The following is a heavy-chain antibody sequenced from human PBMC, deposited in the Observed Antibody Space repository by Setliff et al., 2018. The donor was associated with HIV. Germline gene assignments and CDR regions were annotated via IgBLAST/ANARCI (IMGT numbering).Heavy chain of an antibody. CDR3: ASRPWGAAAGSRYGMDV. V-gene: IGHV4-39*01. D-gene: IGHD6-13*01. CDR2: IYYSGST. Sequence: LSLTCTVSGGSISSSSFYWGWIRQPPGKGLEWIGSIYYSGSTYYNPSLKSRVTISVDTSKNQFSLKLSSVTAADTAVYYCASRPWGAAAGSRYGMDVWGLGTTVPSP. CDR1: GGSISSSSFY. J-gene: IGHJ6*02.